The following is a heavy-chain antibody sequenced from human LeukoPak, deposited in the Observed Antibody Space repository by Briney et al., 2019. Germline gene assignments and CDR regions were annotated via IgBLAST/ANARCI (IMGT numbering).Heavy chain of an antibody. CDR2: IYSGGST. D-gene: IGHD3-22*01. CDR1: GFTVSSNY. V-gene: IGHV3-53*01. J-gene: IGHJ4*02. Sequence: TGGSLRLSCAASGFTVSSNYMSWVRQAPGKGLEWVSVIYSGGSTYYADSVKGRFTISRDNSKNTLYLQMNSLRAEDTAVYYCARGIYDSSGYRDYWGQETLVTVSS. CDR3: ARGIYDSSGYRDY.